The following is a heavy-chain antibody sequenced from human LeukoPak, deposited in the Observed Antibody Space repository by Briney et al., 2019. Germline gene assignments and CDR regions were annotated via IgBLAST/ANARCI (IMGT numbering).Heavy chain of an antibody. CDR3: ARDKGPPRTLLIDI. Sequence: ASVKVSCKASGYTFTGYYMHWVRQAPGQGLEWMGWINPNSGGTNYAQKFQGRVTMTRDTSISTAYMELSRLRSDDTAVYYCARDKGPPRTLLIDIWGQGTMVTVSS. CDR1: GYTFTGYY. J-gene: IGHJ3*02. D-gene: IGHD1-14*01. V-gene: IGHV1-2*02. CDR2: INPNSGGT.